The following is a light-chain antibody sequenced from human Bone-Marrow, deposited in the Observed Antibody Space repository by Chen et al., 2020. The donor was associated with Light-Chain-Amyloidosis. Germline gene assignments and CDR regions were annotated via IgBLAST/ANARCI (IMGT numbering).Light chain of an antibody. CDR3: QSADSSGTYEVI. Sequence: SYELPQPPSVSVSPGPTATITRSGDDLPTKYAYWYQQKPGQAPVLVIHRDTERPSGISERFSGSSSGTTATLTISGVQAEDEADYHCQSADSSGTYEVIFGGGTKLTVL. V-gene: IGLV3-25*03. CDR1: DLPTKY. CDR2: RDT. J-gene: IGLJ2*01.